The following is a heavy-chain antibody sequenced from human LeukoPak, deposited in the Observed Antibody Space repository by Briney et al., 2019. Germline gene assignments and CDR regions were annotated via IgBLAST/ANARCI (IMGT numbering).Heavy chain of an antibody. Sequence: GKSLNISCEGSGYSFTNYWIAWVRQMPGKGLEWMGIIYPGDSDIRYNPSFQGRVTISADNSISTAYLQWRSLKASDTAMYYCARLGYCSSTTCPPDYWGQGTLVTVSS. J-gene: IGHJ4*02. V-gene: IGHV5-51*01. CDR2: IYPGDSDI. CDR1: GYSFTNYW. CDR3: ARLGYCSSTTCPPDY. D-gene: IGHD2-2*01.